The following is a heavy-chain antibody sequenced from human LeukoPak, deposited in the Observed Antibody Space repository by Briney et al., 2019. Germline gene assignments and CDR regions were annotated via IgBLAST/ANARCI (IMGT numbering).Heavy chain of an antibody. CDR2: IYYSGST. Sequence: SETLSLTCTVSGGSISSYYWSWIRQPPGKGLEWIGYIYYSGSTNYNPSLKSRVTISVDTSKNQFSLKLSSVTAADTAVYYCARGRGYCSSTSCSFDYWGQGTLVTVSS. CDR3: ARGRGYCSSTSCSFDY. CDR1: GGSISSYY. V-gene: IGHV4-59*12. D-gene: IGHD2-2*01. J-gene: IGHJ4*02.